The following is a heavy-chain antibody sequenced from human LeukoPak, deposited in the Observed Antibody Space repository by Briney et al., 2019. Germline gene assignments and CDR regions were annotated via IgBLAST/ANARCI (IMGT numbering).Heavy chain of an antibody. CDR1: GFTVSSNY. Sequence: GGSLRLSCAASGFTVSSNYMSWVRQGPGKGLECVSVIYSGDSTYYADSVKGRFTISRDNSKNTLYLQMNSLRAEDTAVYYCARVYYSGSSYVGFDYWGQGTLVTVSS. CDR2: IYSGDST. J-gene: IGHJ4*02. V-gene: IGHV3-53*01. CDR3: ARVYYSGSSYVGFDY. D-gene: IGHD1-26*01.